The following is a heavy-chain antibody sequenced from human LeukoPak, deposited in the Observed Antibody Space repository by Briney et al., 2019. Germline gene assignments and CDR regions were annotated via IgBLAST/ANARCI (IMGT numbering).Heavy chain of an antibody. CDR2: IKRKTDGGTT. CDR1: GFTVNNAW. CDR3: TTFDFAAFDI. D-gene: IGHD3-9*01. Sequence: GGSLRLSCAASGFTVNNAWMSWVRQAPGKGLEWVGRIKRKTDGGTTDYAAPVKGRFTISRDDSKNTLYLQMNSLKSEDTAVYYCTTFDFAAFDIWGQGTMVTVSS. V-gene: IGHV3-15*01. J-gene: IGHJ3*02.